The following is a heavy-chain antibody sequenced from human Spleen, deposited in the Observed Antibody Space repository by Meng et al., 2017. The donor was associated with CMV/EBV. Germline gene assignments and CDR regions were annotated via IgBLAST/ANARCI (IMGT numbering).Heavy chain of an antibody. D-gene: IGHD3-22*01. CDR3: ARDGPYYYDSSGYSQFDY. J-gene: IGHJ4*02. Sequence: FTFSSYSMNWVRQAPGKGLEWFSSISSSSSYIYYADSVKGRFTISRDNAKNSLYLQMNSLRAEDTAVYYCARDGPYYYDSSGYSQFDYWGQGTLVTVSS. V-gene: IGHV3-21*01. CDR1: FTFSSYS. CDR2: ISSSSSYI.